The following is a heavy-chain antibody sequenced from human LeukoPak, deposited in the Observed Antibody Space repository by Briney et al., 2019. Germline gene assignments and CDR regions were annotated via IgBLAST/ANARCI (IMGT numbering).Heavy chain of an antibody. Sequence: SQTLSLTCALSGDIVSSNSAAWNWIRQSPSRGLEWLVRTYYRSKWYNDYAVSVKSRITINPDTSKNQFSLQLNSVTPEDTAVYYCARDYRSSWYGEDHDAFDIWGQGTMVTVSS. CDR1: GDIVSSNSAA. CDR3: ARDYRSSWYGEDHDAFDI. V-gene: IGHV6-1*01. CDR2: TYYRSKWYN. J-gene: IGHJ3*02. D-gene: IGHD6-13*01.